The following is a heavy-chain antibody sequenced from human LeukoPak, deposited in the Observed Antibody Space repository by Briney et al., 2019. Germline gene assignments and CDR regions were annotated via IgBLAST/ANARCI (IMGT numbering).Heavy chain of an antibody. CDR2: ISSSSSYI. Sequence: PGGSLRLSCAASGFTFSNAWMSWVRQAPGKGLEWVSSISSSSSYIYYADSVKGRFTISRDNAKNSLYLQMNSLRAEDTAVYYCARDYTDPFDYWGQGTLVTVSS. CDR3: ARDYTDPFDY. D-gene: IGHD2-2*02. CDR1: GFTFSNAW. J-gene: IGHJ4*02. V-gene: IGHV3-21*01.